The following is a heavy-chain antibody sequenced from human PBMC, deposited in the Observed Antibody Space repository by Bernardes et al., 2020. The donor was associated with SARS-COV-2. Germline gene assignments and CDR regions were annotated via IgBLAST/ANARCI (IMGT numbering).Heavy chain of an antibody. Sequence: GSLRLSCAVFGFTFSSYWMHWIRQPPGKDLLWLSGINGDATSTSYADSVQGRFTISRDNAKNTLNLQMNSLSAEDTAVYYCARGAYSLNKSGPRSVFDIWGQATMVTVSS. J-gene: IGHJ3*02. CDR1: GFTFSSYW. CDR3: ARGAYSLNKSGPRSVFDI. D-gene: IGHD1-26*01. V-gene: IGHV3-74*01. CDR2: INGDATST.